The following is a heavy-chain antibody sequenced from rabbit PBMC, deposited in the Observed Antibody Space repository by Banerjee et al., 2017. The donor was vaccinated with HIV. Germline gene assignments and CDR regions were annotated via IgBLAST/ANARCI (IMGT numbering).Heavy chain of an antibody. CDR2: INTSSGNT. CDR1: GFDFSKYYM. CDR3: ATWSAGGSDGTGRWFDL. D-gene: IGHD8-1*01. Sequence: QQQLVESGGGLVQPEGSLTLTCKASGFDFSKYYMTWVRQAPGKGLEWIACINTSSGNTVYATWAKGRFTISKTSWTTVTLQMTSLTAADTATYFCATWSAGGSDGTGRWFDLWGQGTLVTVS. J-gene: IGHJ4*01. V-gene: IGHV1S45*01.